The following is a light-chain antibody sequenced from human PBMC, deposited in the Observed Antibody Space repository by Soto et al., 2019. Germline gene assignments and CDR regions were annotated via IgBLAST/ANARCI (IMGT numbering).Light chain of an antibody. CDR1: VGL. Sequence: QSALTQPASVSGSPGQSITISCTGTVGLVCWYQQHPGKVPKLILFGVYDRPSGISDRFSGSKSGNTASLTIFGLQVEDEAVYYCSSYTTGSTLPGVFGTGTKVTVL. CDR3: SSYTTGSTLPGV. V-gene: IGLV2-14*03. J-gene: IGLJ1*01. CDR2: GVY.